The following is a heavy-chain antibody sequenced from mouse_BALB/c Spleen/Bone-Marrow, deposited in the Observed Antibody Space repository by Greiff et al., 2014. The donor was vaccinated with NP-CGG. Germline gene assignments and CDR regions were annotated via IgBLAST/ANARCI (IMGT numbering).Heavy chain of an antibody. J-gene: IGHJ1*01. Sequence: VQLQQSGAELAKPGASVKMSCKASGYTFTTYWIHWVKQRPGQGLEWIGYINPSTGNIEYNQKFRDRATLTADKSSSTPYMQLISLTTEDSAVYYCARGLRDWYFDVWGAGTTVTVSS. V-gene: IGHV1-7*01. CDR2: INPSTGNI. CDR3: ARGLRDWYFDV. D-gene: IGHD2-4*01. CDR1: GYTFTTYW.